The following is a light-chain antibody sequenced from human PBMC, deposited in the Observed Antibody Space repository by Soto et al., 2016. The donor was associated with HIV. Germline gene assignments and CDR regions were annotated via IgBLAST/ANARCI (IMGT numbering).Light chain of an antibody. J-gene: IGKJ1*01. CDR3: LQDYNYPRT. V-gene: IGKV1-5*03. CDR1: QSISSW. Sequence: DIQMTQSPSTLSASVGDRVTITCRASQSISSWLAWYQQKPGNAPKLLIYKASSLESGVPSRFSGSGSGTDFTLTISSLQPEDFATYYCLQDYNYPRTFGQGTKVEIK. CDR2: KAS.